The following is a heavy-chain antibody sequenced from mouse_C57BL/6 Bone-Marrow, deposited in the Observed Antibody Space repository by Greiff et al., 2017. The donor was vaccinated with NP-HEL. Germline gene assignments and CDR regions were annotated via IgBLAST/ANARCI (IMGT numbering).Heavy chain of an antibody. V-gene: IGHV1-50*01. CDR3: ARKAYYGRSYEFAY. CDR2: LAPSDSYT. D-gene: IGHD1-1*01. CDR1: GYTFTTYW. Sequence: QVQLQQPGAELVKPGASVKLSCKASGYTFTTYWMQWVKQRPGQGLEWIGELAPSDSYTNYNQKFKGKATLTVDTSSSTAYMQLSSLTSEDSAVYYCARKAYYGRSYEFAYWGQGTLVTVSA. J-gene: IGHJ3*01.